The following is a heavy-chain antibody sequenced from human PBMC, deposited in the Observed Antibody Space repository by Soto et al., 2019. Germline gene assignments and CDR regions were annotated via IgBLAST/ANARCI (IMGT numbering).Heavy chain of an antibody. CDR1: GYTFTSYD. Sequence: QVQLVQSGAEVKKPGASVKVSCKASGYTFTSYDINWVRQATGQGLEWMGWMNPDIGNTGYAQKYQGRVSMTRNTSINSAYMERSSLGSQDTAVYYCASEKGRSGFDSWGQGSLVTVSS. CDR3: ASEKGRSGFDS. CDR2: MNPDIGNT. V-gene: IGHV1-8*01. J-gene: IGHJ5*01.